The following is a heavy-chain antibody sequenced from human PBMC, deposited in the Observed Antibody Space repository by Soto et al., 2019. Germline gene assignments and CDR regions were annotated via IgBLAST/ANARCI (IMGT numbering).Heavy chain of an antibody. CDR1: GGSFSGYY. Sequence: PSETLSLTCAVYGGSFSGYYWSWIRQPPGKGLEWIGEINHSGSTNYNPSLKSRATISVDTSKNQFSLKLSSVTAADTAVYYCARAGYIGSTNWFDPWGQGTLVTVSS. J-gene: IGHJ5*02. CDR3: ARAGYIGSTNWFDP. V-gene: IGHV4-34*01. D-gene: IGHD6-13*01. CDR2: INHSGST.